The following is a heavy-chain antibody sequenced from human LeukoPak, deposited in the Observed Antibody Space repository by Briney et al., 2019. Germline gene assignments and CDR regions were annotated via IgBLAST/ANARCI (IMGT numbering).Heavy chain of an antibody. CDR1: GFTFSSYA. J-gene: IGHJ5*02. Sequence: GGSLRLSCAASGFTFSSYAMSWVRQAPGKGLEWVSAISGSGGSTYYADSVKGRFTISRDNSKNTLYLQMNSLRAEDTAVYYCAKDRQERPLGPILTGYVGFNWFDPWGQGTLVTVSS. V-gene: IGHV3-23*01. D-gene: IGHD3-9*01. CDR2: ISGSGGST. CDR3: AKDRQERPLGPILTGYVGFNWFDP.